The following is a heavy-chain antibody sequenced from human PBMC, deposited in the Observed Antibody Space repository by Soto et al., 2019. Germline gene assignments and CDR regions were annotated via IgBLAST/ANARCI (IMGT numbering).Heavy chain of an antibody. CDR2: IYPGDSDT. Sequence: PGESLKISCKGSGYSFTSYWIGWVRQMPGKGLEWMGIIYPGDSDTRYSPSFQGQVTISADKSISTAYLQWSSLKASDTAMYYCARRYSANYYYYGMDVWGQGTTVTVSS. CDR3: ARRYSANYYYYGMDV. J-gene: IGHJ6*02. V-gene: IGHV5-51*01. CDR1: GYSFTSYW. D-gene: IGHD1-1*01.